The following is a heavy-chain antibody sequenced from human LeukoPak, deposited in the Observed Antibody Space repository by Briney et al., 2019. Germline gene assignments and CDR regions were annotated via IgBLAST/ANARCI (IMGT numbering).Heavy chain of an antibody. D-gene: IGHD3-10*01. J-gene: IGHJ6*02. CDR2: IIPILGIA. CDR1: GGTFSSYA. V-gene: IGHV1-69*04. CDR3: ARAVRGVTQGRANYYYYYGMDV. Sequence: SVKVSCKASGGTFSSYAISWVRQAPGQGLEWMGRIIPILGIANYAQKFQGRVTITADKSTSTAYMELSSLRSEDTAVYYCARAVRGVTQGRANYYYYYGMDVWGQGTTVTVSS.